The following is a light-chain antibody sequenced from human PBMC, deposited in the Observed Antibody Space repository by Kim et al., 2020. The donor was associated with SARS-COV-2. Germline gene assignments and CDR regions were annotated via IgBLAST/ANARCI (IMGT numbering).Light chain of an antibody. CDR1: QSVGNY. Sequence: ELVLTQSPAPLSLSPGERATLSCRASQSVGNYLAWYQQKPGRAPRLLLYDASNRAPGIPARFSGSGSGTDFTLTIDSLEPGDVAVYYCQQRSNWPLTFGGGTKVDIK. CDR3: QQRSNWPLT. V-gene: IGKV3-11*01. CDR2: DAS. J-gene: IGKJ4*01.